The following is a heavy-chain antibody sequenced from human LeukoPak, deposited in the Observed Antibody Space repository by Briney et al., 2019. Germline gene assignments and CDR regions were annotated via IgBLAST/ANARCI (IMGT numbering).Heavy chain of an antibody. CDR3: ARHLERGKYDFWSGYPDY. J-gene: IGHJ4*02. V-gene: IGHV4-4*02. CDR2: IYHSGST. Sequence: SETLSLTCAVSGGSISSSNWWSWVRQPPGKGLEWIGEIYHSGSTNYNPSLKSRVTISVDKSKNQFSLKLSSVTAADTAVYYCARHLERGKYDFWSGYPDYWGQGTLVTVSS. CDR1: GGSISSSNW. D-gene: IGHD3-3*01.